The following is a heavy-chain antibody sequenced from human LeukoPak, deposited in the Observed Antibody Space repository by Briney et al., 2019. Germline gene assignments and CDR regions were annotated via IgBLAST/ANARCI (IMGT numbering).Heavy chain of an antibody. CDR1: GFTFSSYA. V-gene: IGHV3-23*01. J-gene: IGHJ6*03. CDR2: ISGSGGST. D-gene: IGHD4-11*01. Sequence: GGSLRLSCAASGFTFSSYAMSWVRQAPGKGLEWVSAISGSGGSTYYADSVKGRFTISRDNSKNTLYLQMNSLRAEDTAVYYCAKVRREEATTVSILGMDYYYYYMDVWGKGTTVTVSS. CDR3: AKVRREEATTVSILGMDYYYYYMDV.